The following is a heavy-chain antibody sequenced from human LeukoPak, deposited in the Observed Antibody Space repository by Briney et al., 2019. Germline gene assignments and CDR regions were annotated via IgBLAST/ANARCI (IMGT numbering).Heavy chain of an antibody. CDR2: ICDSGTT. Sequence: SETPSLTCTVSGGSISSNCWSWIRQPPGKGLEWIGYICDSGTTKYNPSVKSRVTISVDTSKNQFSLKLSSVTAVDTAVYYCARGGYYGLFWGQGTMVTVSS. CDR3: ARGGYYGLF. CDR1: GGSISSNC. D-gene: IGHD3-16*01. V-gene: IGHV4-59*01. J-gene: IGHJ3*01.